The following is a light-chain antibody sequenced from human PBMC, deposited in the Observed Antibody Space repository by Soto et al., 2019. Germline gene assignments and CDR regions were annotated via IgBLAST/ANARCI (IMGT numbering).Light chain of an antibody. V-gene: IGKV4-1*01. CDR1: QSVLYSSINKNY. J-gene: IGKJ2*01. CDR3: QQYYSTLYT. CDR2: WAS. Sequence: IVMTQSPDSLAVSLGERATINCKSSQSVLYSSINKNYLAWYQQKPGQPPKLLIYWASTRESGVPDRFSGSGSGTDFTLTISSLQAEDVAVYYCQQYYSTLYTFGQGTKLEIK.